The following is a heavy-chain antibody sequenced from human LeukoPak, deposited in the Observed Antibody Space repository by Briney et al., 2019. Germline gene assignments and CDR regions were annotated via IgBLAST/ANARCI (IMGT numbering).Heavy chain of an antibody. V-gene: IGHV4-59*11. CDR1: DDSFSSHY. J-gene: IGHJ3*02. Sequence: PSETLSLTCAVSDDSFSSHYWTWIRQPPGKGLEWIGYISYTGSTNYNPSLKSRVTISIDTSKNQFSLKLSSVTAADTAVYYCARDLVTVTKGLDIWGQGTMVSVSS. CDR2: ISYTGST. CDR3: ARDLVTVTKGLDI. D-gene: IGHD4-17*01.